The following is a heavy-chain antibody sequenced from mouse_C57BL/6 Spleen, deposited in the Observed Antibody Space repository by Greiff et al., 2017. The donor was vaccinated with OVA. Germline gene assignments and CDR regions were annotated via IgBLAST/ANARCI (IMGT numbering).Heavy chain of an antibody. Sequence: EVKLVESGGGLVQPGGSMKLSCAASGFTFSDAWMDWVRQSPEKGLEWVAEIRNKANNHATYYAESVKGRFTISREDTKGSVYRQMNSLRAEDTCSYYCASRHYYGSSYAWFAYWGQGTLVTVSA. D-gene: IGHD1-1*01. J-gene: IGHJ3*01. V-gene: IGHV6-6*01. CDR2: IRNKANNHAT. CDR1: GFTFSDAW. CDR3: ASRHYYGSSYAWFAY.